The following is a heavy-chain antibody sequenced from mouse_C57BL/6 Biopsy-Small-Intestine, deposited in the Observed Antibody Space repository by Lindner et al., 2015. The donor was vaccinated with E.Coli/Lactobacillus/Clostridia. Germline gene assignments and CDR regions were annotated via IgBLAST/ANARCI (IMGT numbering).Heavy chain of an antibody. V-gene: IGHV1-39*01. D-gene: IGHD1-1*01. J-gene: IGHJ2*01. CDR3: ARQGYYPFDY. CDR1: GYSFTDHN. CDR2: INPIYGTT. Sequence: VQLQESGAELVKPGASVKISCKASGYSFTDHNMNWVKQNNGKSLEWIGVINPIYGTTNYNQKFKGKATLTVDQSSSTAYMQLNRLTSEDSAVYFCARQGYYPFDYWGQGTTPTVSS.